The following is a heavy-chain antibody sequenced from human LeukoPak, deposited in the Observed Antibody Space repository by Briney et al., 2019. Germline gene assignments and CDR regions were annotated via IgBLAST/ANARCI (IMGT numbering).Heavy chain of an antibody. CDR2: IYTSGST. Sequence: PSETLSLTCTVSGGSISTYYWSWIRQPAGKGLEWIGRIYTSGSTNYNPSLKSRVTISVDTSKNQFSLKLSSVTAADTAVYYCAREYSGSYPNWFDPWGQGTLVTVSS. D-gene: IGHD1-26*01. CDR3: AREYSGSYPNWFDP. V-gene: IGHV4-4*07. CDR1: GGSISTYY. J-gene: IGHJ5*02.